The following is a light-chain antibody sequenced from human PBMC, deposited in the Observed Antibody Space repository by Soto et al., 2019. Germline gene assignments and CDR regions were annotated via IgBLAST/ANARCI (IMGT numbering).Light chain of an antibody. CDR2: GAS. V-gene: IGKV3-20*01. Sequence: EIVLPQSPGTLSLSPGERATLSCRASQSVNSRYLAWYQQKPGQAPSLLIYGASNRATGIPDRFSGSGSVTDFTLTISRLEPEDFAVYYCQHYGSSPPYTFGLGTMLESK. CDR3: QHYGSSPPYT. J-gene: IGKJ2*01. CDR1: QSVNSRY.